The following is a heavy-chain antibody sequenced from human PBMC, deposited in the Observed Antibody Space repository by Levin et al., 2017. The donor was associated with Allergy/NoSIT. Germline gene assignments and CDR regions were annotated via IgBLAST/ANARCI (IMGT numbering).Heavy chain of an antibody. V-gene: IGHV3-66*01. CDR3: ARADGYNSGWFGYYYYGMDV. J-gene: IGHJ6*02. D-gene: IGHD6-19*01. CDR2: IYSGGNT. Sequence: GGSLRLSCAASGFSVSSNYMTWVRQAPGKGLEWVSVIYSGGNTYYGDSVKDRFTISRDDSANTLYLQMNNLRVEDTAVYYCARADGYNSGWFGYYYYGMDVWGQGTTVTVSS. CDR1: GFSVSSNY.